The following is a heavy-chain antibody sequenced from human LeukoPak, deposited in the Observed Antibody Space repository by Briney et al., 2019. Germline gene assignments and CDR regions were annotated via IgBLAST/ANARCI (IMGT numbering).Heavy chain of an antibody. V-gene: IGHV4-4*07. Sequence: SETLSLTCTVSGGSISSYYWSWIRQPAGKGLERIGRIYTSGSTNYNPSLKGRVTMSVDTSKNQFSLKLSSVTAADTAVYYCARVDDGYDVYGMDVWGQGTTVTVSS. D-gene: IGHD5-12*01. CDR1: GGSISSYY. CDR2: IYTSGST. CDR3: ARVDDGYDVYGMDV. J-gene: IGHJ6*02.